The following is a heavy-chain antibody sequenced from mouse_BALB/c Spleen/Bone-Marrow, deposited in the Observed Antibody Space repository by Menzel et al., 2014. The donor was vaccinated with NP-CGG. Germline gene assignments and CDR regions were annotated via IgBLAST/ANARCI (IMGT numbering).Heavy chain of an antibody. V-gene: IGHV1-80*01. CDR2: IYPGDGDT. J-gene: IGHJ3*01. CDR3: ARGLRAY. CDR1: GYAFSTYW. Sequence: VKLMESGAELVRPGSSVKISCKASGYAFSTYWMNWVKQRPGQGLEWIGQIYPGDGDTNYNGKFKGKATLTADKSSSTAYMQLSSLTSEDSAIYFRARGLRAYWGQGTLVTVSA.